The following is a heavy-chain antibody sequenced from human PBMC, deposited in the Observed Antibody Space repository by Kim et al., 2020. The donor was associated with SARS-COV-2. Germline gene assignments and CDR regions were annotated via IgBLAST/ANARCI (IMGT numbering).Heavy chain of an antibody. V-gene: IGHV3-30*04. Sequence: GGSLRLSCAASGFTFSSYAMHWVRQAPGKGLEWVAVISYDGSNKYYADSVKGRFTISRDNSKNTLYLQMNSLRAEDTAVYYCARDPTVTEEYYGMDVWGQGTTVTVSS. CDR1: GFTFSSYA. J-gene: IGHJ6*02. CDR2: ISYDGSNK. CDR3: ARDPTVTEEYYGMDV. D-gene: IGHD4-17*01.